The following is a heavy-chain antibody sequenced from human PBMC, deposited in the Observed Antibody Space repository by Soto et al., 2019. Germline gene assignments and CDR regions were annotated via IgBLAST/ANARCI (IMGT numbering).Heavy chain of an antibody. D-gene: IGHD1-26*01. Sequence: SETLSLTCTVSGGSISSGGYYWSWIRQHPGKGLEWIGYIYYSGSTYYNPSLKSRVTISVDTSKNQFSLKLSSVTAADTAVYYCAREIVVNPYYYYYGMDVWGQGNTVTVSS. CDR2: IYYSGST. V-gene: IGHV4-31*03. CDR1: GGSISSGGYY. CDR3: AREIVVNPYYYYYGMDV. J-gene: IGHJ6*02.